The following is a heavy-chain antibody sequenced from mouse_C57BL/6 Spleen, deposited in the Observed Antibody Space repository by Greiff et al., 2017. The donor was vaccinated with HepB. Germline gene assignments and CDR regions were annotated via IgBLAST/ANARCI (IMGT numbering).Heavy chain of an antibody. CDR1: GYTFTSYW. CDR3: AGFYSKSLFAY. J-gene: IGHJ3*01. D-gene: IGHD2-5*01. V-gene: IGHV1-64*01. CDR2: IHPNSGST. Sequence: QVQLQQPGAELVKPGASVKLSCKASGYTFTSYWMHWVKQRPGQGLEWIGMIHPNSGSTNYNEKFKSKATLTVDKSSSTAYMQLSSLTSEDSAVYYCAGFYSKSLFAYWGQGTLVTVSA.